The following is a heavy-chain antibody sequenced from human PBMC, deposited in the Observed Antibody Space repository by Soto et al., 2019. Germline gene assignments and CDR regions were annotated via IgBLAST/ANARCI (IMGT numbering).Heavy chain of an antibody. CDR1: GYTFTSYA. CDR3: AREEGGYSGYDSDYYYGMGV. D-gene: IGHD5-12*01. CDR2: INAGNGNT. J-gene: IGHJ6*02. V-gene: IGHV1-3*01. Sequence: ASVKVSCKASGYTFTSYAMHWVRQAPGQRLEWMGWINAGNGNTKYSQKFQGRVTITRDTSASTAYMELSSLRSEDTAVYYCAREEGGYSGYDSDYYYGMGVWGQGTTVTVSS.